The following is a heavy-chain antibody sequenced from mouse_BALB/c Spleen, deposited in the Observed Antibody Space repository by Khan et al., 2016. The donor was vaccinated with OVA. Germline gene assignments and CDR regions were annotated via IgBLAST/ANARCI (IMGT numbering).Heavy chain of an antibody. CDR2: ISSGGDYT. J-gene: IGHJ3*01. D-gene: IGHD4-1*01. CDR3: ASHLTGSVAY. CDR1: GFTFSSYS. V-gene: IGHV5-6*01. Sequence: EVQGVESGGDLVKPGGSLKLSCAASGFTFSSYSMSWVRQTPDKRLEWVATISSGGDYTYYPDNVKGRFTISSATAKNTLYLKMSSLKSEDTAMYYCASHLTGSVAYWGQGTLVTVSA.